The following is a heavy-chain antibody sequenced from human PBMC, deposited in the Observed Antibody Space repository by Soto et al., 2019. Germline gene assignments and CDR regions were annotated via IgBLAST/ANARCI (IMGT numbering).Heavy chain of an antibody. J-gene: IGHJ4*02. V-gene: IGHV1-2*04. Sequence: ASVKVSCKASGYTFTGYYMHWVRQAPGQGLEWMGWINPNSGGTNYAQKFQGWVTMTRDTSINTAYMELSRLRSDDTAVYYCAAQAAAGIPSFDYWGQGTLVTVSS. CDR1: GYTFTGYY. CDR2: INPNSGGT. D-gene: IGHD6-13*01. CDR3: AAQAAAGIPSFDY.